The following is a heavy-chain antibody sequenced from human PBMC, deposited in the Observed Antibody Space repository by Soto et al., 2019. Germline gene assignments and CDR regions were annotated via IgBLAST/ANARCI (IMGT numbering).Heavy chain of an antibody. D-gene: IGHD1-26*01. CDR1: GGSITSYH. Sequence: SETLSLTCIVSGGSITSYHWSWIRQLPEKGLEWLAYTSYTGNTTYNPSFQIRFTISLATSKDQLSLKMTSMTAADTAVYYCARDMHAGFTHYFEPWCQGTFVTVSS. CDR2: TSYTGNT. J-gene: IGHJ5*02. CDR3: ARDMHAGFTHYFEP. V-gene: IGHV4-59*12.